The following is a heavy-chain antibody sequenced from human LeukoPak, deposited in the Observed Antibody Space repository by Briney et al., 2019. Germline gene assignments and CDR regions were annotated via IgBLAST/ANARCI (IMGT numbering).Heavy chain of an antibody. V-gene: IGHV3-30-3*01. CDR2: ISYDGSNK. D-gene: IGHD6-13*01. CDR1: GFTFGSYA. J-gene: IGHJ1*01. Sequence: GGSLRLSCAASGFTFGSYAMHWVRQAPGKGLEWVAVISYDGSNKYYADSVKGRFTISRDNSKNTLYLQMNSLRAEDTAVYYCARVEGIAAAGPIEYFQHWGQGTLVTVSS. CDR3: ARVEGIAAAGPIEYFQH.